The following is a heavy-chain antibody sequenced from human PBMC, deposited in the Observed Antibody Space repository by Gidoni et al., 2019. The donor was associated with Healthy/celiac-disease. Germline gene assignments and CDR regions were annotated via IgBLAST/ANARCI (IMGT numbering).Heavy chain of an antibody. V-gene: IGHV3-23*01. Sequence: EVQLLESGGGLVQPGGSLRLSCAASGFTFSSYAMSWVRQAPGKGLEWGSAISGSGGSTYYADSVKGRFTISRDNSKNTLYLQMNSLRAEDTAVYYCAAGYSSSWAIDYWGQGTLVTVSS. CDR1: GFTFSSYA. CDR2: ISGSGGST. J-gene: IGHJ4*02. CDR3: AAGYSSSWAIDY. D-gene: IGHD6-13*01.